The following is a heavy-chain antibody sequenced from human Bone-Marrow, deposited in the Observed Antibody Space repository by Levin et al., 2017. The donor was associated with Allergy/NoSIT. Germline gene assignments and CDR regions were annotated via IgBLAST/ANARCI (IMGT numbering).Heavy chain of an antibody. CDR2: IYTSGST. V-gene: IGHV4-4*07. Sequence: ESLKISCTVSGGSISSYYWSWIRQPAGKGLEWIGRIYTSGSTNYNPSLKSRVTMSVDTSKNQFSLKLSSVTAADTAVYYCARVRYSYGYAADYWGQGTLVTVSS. D-gene: IGHD5-18*01. CDR3: ARVRYSYGYAADY. J-gene: IGHJ4*02. CDR1: GGSISSYY.